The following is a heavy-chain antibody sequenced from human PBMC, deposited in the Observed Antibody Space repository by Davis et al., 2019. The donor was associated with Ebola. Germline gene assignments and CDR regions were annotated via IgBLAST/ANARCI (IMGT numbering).Heavy chain of an antibody. Sequence: SETLSLTCTVSGYSISSGYYWGWIRQPPGKGLEWIGSIYHSGSTYYNSSLKSRVTISVDTSKNQFSLKLSSVTAADTAVYYCARVIVPYGMDVWGQGTTVTVSS. CDR2: IYHSGST. V-gene: IGHV4-38-2*02. J-gene: IGHJ6*02. CDR3: ARVIVPYGMDV. CDR1: GYSISSGYY. D-gene: IGHD3-22*01.